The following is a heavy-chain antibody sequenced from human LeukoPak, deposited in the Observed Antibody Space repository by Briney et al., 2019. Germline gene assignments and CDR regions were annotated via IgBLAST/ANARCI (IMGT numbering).Heavy chain of an antibody. V-gene: IGHV4-59*01. J-gene: IGHJ6*03. Sequence: PSETLSLTCTVSGGSITNYYWSWIRPPPGQGIEWIGYISDSGTTIYNPSLKSRVTTSLDTSKNQFSLQLRSVTAADTAVYYCARDFMVRGDQVNYYYYYMDVWGTGATITVSS. D-gene: IGHD3-10*01. CDR1: GGSITNYY. CDR3: ARDFMVRGDQVNYYYYYMDV. CDR2: ISDSGTT.